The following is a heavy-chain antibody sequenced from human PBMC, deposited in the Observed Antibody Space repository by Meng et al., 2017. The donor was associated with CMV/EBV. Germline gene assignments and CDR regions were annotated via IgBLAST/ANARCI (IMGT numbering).Heavy chain of an antibody. Sequence: RPPLQGSRQGLVKSSETLSLTCTVSGGSISSSSYYWGWIRQPPGKGLEWIGSIYYSGSTYYNPSLKSRVTISVDTSKNQFSLKLSSVTAADTAVYYCARGGIAAAGLHWGQGTLVTVSS. CDR1: GGSISSSSYY. D-gene: IGHD6-13*01. CDR3: ARGGIAAAGLH. J-gene: IGHJ4*02. CDR2: IYYSGST. V-gene: IGHV4-39*06.